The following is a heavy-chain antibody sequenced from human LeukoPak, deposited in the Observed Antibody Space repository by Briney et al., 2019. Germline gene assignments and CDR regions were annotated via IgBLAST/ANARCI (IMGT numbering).Heavy chain of an antibody. D-gene: IGHD6-6*01. CDR1: GYTFTSYY. CDR3: ARDGELVGGILDT. Sequence: ASVKVSCKASGYTFTSYYMHWARQAPGQGLEWMGIINPSGGSTSYAQKFQGRVTMTRDTSTRTVYMELSSLRCKDTAVYYCARDGELVGGILDTWGQGNLVTVSS. J-gene: IGHJ5*02. CDR2: INPSGGST. V-gene: IGHV1-46*03.